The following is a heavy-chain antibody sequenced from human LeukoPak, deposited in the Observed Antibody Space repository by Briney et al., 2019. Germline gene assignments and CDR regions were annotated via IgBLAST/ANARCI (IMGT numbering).Heavy chain of an antibody. V-gene: IGHV1-24*01. Sequence: ASVKVSCKVSGYTLTELSMHWVRQAPGKGREWMGGFDPEDGETIYAQKLQGRVTMTEDTSTDTAYIDLRSLRSEDPTLYYCASNPLRESYCDYWGEGPVVSVSS. J-gene: IGHJ4*02. CDR2: FDPEDGET. D-gene: IGHD5-24*01. CDR1: GYTLTELS. CDR3: ASNPLRESYCDY.